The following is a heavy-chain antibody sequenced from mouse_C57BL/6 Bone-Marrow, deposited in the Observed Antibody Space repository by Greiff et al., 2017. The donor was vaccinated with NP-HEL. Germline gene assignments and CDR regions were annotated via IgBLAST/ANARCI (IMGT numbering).Heavy chain of an antibody. CDR2: ISYDGSN. V-gene: IGHV3-6*01. CDR3: ARDKDGSLAWFAY. Sequence: EVQLVESGPGLVKPSQSLSLTCSVTGYSITSGYYWNWIRQFPGNKLEWMGYISYDGSNNYNPSLKNRISITRDTSKNQFFLKLNSVTTEDTATYYCARDKDGSLAWFAYWGQGTLVTVSA. J-gene: IGHJ3*01. CDR1: GYSITSGYY. D-gene: IGHD2-3*01.